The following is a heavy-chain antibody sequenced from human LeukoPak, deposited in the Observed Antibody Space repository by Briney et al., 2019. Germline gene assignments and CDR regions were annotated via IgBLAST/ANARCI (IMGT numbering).Heavy chain of an antibody. D-gene: IGHD3-10*01. CDR1: GFTVSGNY. Sequence: GGSLRLSCAASGFTVSGNYMSWVRQAPGKGLEWVSVIYSSGSTFYADSVKGRFTISRDNSKNTLYLQMNSLRAEDTAAYYCARAPRGSGSYYFDYWGQGTLVTVSS. CDR3: ARAPRGSGSYYFDY. CDR2: IYSSGST. V-gene: IGHV3-66*02. J-gene: IGHJ4*02.